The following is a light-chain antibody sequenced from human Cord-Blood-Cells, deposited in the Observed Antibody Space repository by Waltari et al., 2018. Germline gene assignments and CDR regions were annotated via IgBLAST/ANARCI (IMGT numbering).Light chain of an antibody. CDR2: DVS. V-gene: IGLV2-14*01. Sequence: QSALTQPRPVSGSPGQSITISCTGTSSDVGGYNYVSWYQQHPGKAPKLMIYDVSKRPSGVSNRFSGSKSGNTASLTISGLQAEDEADYYCSSYTSSSTYWVFGGGTKLTVL. CDR3: SSYTSSSTYWV. J-gene: IGLJ3*02. CDR1: SSDVGGYNY.